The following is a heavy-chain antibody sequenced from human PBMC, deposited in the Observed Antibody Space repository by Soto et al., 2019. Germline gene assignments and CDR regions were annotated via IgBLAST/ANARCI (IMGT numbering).Heavy chain of an antibody. V-gene: IGHV2-5*02. J-gene: IGHJ4*02. CDR3: ARLVVAGSTYCFDA. CDR1: GFSLSSSGVG. Sequence: QITLKESGPTLVKPTQTITLTCTFSGFSLSSSGVGVGWICQPPGKAREWLTFIYWVDDKRYSPPLKSRLTTTKDTTKSQVVITLTNMYPVDTSTYYCARLVVAGSTYCFDAWGQRTLLTVSS. D-gene: IGHD2-15*01. CDR2: IYWVDDK.